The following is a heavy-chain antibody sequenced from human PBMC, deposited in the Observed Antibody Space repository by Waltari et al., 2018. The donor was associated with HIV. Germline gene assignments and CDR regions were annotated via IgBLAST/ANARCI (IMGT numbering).Heavy chain of an antibody. D-gene: IGHD3-22*01. Sequence: EVKLVQSGGGLVQPGGSLRLSCTASGVPFRSHAMSWVRQTPGKGLQWVSTISGSGSHTYYADSAKGRFTISRDNSENTLFLQMTRLRVEDTARYFRAKDFDTSGLPYVVIDSWGQGTLVTVSS. CDR3: AKDFDTSGLPYVVIDS. CDR2: ISGSGSHT. J-gene: IGHJ4*02. V-gene: IGHV3-23*04. CDR1: GVPFRSHA.